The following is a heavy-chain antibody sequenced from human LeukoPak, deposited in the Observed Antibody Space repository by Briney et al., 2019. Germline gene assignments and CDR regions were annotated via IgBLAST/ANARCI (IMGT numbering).Heavy chain of an antibody. D-gene: IGHD1-26*01. V-gene: IGHV4-34*01. CDR2: INHSGST. J-gene: IGHJ3*02. CDR1: GGSFSGYY. CDR3: ARKEVGASPFDI. Sequence: KPSETLSLTCAVYGGSFSGYYWSWIRQPPGKGLEWIGEINHSGSTNDNPSLKSRVTISVDTSKNQFSLRLSSVTAADTAVYYCARKEVGASPFDIWGQGTMVTVPS.